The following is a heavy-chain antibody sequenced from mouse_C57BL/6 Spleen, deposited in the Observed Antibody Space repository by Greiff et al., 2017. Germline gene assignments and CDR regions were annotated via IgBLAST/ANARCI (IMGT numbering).Heavy chain of an antibody. V-gene: IGHV5-17*01. J-gene: IGHJ4*01. Sequence: EVQRVESGGGLVKPGGSLKLSCAASGFTFSDYGMHWVRQAPEKGLEWVAYISSGSSTIYYADTVKGRFTISRDKAKNTLFLQMTSLRSEDTAMYYCARPITTVEGYAMDYWGQGTSVTVSS. CDR2: ISSGSSTI. D-gene: IGHD1-1*01. CDR3: ARPITTVEGYAMDY. CDR1: GFTFSDYG.